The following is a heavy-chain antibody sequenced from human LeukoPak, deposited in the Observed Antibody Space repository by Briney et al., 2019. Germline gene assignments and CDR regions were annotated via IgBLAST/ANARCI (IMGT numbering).Heavy chain of an antibody. CDR3: ARGQDIVVVPAARGFDP. V-gene: IGHV4-34*01. D-gene: IGHD2-2*01. CDR1: VGSFSGYY. CDR2: INHSGST. Sequence: SETLSLTCAVYVGSFSGYYWSWIRQPPGKGLEWIGEINHSGSTNYNPSLKSRVTISVDTSKNQFSLKLSSVSAADTAVYYCARGQDIVVVPAARGFDPWGQGTLVTVSS. J-gene: IGHJ5*02.